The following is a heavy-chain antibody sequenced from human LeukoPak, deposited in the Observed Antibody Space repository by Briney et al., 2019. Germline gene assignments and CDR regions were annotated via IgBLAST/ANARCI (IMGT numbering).Heavy chain of an antibody. D-gene: IGHD3-10*01. J-gene: IGHJ4*02. V-gene: IGHV1-2*02. CDR3: ARDQGYGSGSYSFDY. Sequence: ASVKVSCKASGYTFAGYFVHLERQPPGQGLEWMGLINPNSGGTNYTQNFQGRVTITRDTSVTTDYMELSRLTSDDTALYYCARDQGYGSGSYSFDYWGQGTRVTVSS. CDR2: INPNSGGT. CDR1: GYTFAGYF.